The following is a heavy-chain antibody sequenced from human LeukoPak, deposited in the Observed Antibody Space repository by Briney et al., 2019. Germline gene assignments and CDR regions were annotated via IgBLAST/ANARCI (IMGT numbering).Heavy chain of an antibody. Sequence: PSETLSLTCTVSGYSISSGYYWGWIRPPPGKGLEWIGSIYHSGSTYYNPSLKSRVTISVDTSKNQFSLKLSSVTAADTAVYYCASLSKQLVRPFDYWGQGTLVTVSS. V-gene: IGHV4-38-2*02. CDR3: ASLSKQLVRPFDY. CDR2: IYHSGST. J-gene: IGHJ4*02. CDR1: GYSISSGYY. D-gene: IGHD6-6*01.